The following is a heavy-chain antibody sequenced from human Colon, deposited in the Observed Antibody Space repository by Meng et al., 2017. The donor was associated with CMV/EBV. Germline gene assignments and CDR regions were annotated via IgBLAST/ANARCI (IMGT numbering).Heavy chain of an antibody. Sequence: TCAVYGGYFGENYWSWVRQPPGKGLEWIGEASQSGSTNYNPSLKSRVTISLDRSNKQFSLKLTSVTAADTAVYYCARRVASGKYYFDSWGQGALVTV. D-gene: IGHD5-12*01. CDR1: GGYFGENY. CDR3: ARRVASGKYYFDS. CDR2: ASQSGST. V-gene: IGHV4-34*01. J-gene: IGHJ4*02.